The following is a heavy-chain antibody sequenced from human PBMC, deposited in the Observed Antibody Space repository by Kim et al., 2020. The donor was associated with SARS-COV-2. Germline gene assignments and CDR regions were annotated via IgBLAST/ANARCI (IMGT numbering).Heavy chain of an antibody. CDR3: ARWDSGAKWFDP. J-gene: IGHJ5*02. D-gene: IGHD1-26*01. Sequence: DYAVSVKSRITINPDTSKNQFSLHLNSVIPEDTAMYYCARWDSGAKWFDPWGQGTLVTVSS. V-gene: IGHV6-1*01.